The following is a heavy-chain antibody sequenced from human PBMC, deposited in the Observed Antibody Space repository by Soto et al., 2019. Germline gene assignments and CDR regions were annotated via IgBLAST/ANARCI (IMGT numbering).Heavy chain of an antibody. V-gene: IGHV3-15*01. CDR2: IKSKSSGGTT. CDR1: GFIFINAW. J-gene: IGHJ5*01. CDR3: TSEKGWRQSPLDS. D-gene: IGHD4-4*01. Sequence: WGSLRLSCAASGFIFINAWIIFVRHSPGKGLEWVGRIKSKSSGGTTDYAAPVEGRVTITRDDSKSILYLQMTSLTVEDTAVYFCTSEKGWRQSPLDSWGQGALVTVSS.